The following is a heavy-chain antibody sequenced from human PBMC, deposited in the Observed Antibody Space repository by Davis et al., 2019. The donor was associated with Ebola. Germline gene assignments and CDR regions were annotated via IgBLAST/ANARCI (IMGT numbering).Heavy chain of an antibody. J-gene: IGHJ4*02. Sequence: ETLSLTCTVSGYSISSGYYWGWIRQPPGKGLEWVSSISSSSSYIYYADSVKGRFTISRDNAKNSLYLQMNSLRAEDAALYYCAKERSAEGHGSSWYGESFDSWGQGTLVTVSS. CDR2: ISSSSSYI. V-gene: IGHV3-21*01. D-gene: IGHD6-13*01. CDR1: GYSISSGYY. CDR3: AKERSAEGHGSSWYGESFDS.